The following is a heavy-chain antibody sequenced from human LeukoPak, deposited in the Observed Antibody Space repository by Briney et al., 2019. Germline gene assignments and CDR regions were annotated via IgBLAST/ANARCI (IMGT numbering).Heavy chain of an antibody. J-gene: IGHJ4*02. CDR1: GGSISSYY. D-gene: IGHD6-19*01. CDR2: IYYSGST. CDR3: ASRAVATYYFDY. V-gene: IGHV4-59*01. Sequence: SETLSLTCTVSGGSISSYYWSWIRQPPGKGLEWIAYIYYSGSTNYNPSLKSRVTISVDTSKNQFSLKLSSVTAAVTAMYYCASRAVATYYFDYWGQGTLVTVSS.